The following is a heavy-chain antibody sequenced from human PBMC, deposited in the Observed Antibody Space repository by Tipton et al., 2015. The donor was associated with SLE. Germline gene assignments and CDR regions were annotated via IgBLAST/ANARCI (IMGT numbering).Heavy chain of an antibody. CDR1: DFSVSSSHY. Sequence: TLSLTCAVSDFSVSSSHYCGWFRQPPGKGLEWIGTIYLSGSTYYNPSLKSRVSISEDTSKSQFSLELTSVTVADTAVYYCARGDDILTDNWFNSWGQGTLVTVSS. D-gene: IGHD3-9*01. CDR3: ARGDDILTDNWFNS. CDR2: IYLSGST. V-gene: IGHV4-38-2*01. J-gene: IGHJ5*01.